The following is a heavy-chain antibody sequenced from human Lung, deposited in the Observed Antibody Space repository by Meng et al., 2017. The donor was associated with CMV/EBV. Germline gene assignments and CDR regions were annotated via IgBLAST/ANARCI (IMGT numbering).Heavy chain of an antibody. CDR3: ARIGTRTCRIATPRSKRSHYFDY. J-gene: IGHJ4*02. V-gene: IGHV3-21*01. D-gene: IGHD6-13*01. Sequence: GGSLRLXCGGSGFTFSAYYMSWVRQAPGAGLEWVSSVSSGSSSIYYGDSVKGRFTISRDNAKNLVFLQMHSLRVEDTALYFCARIGTRTCRIATPRSKRSHYFDYWGQGTLVTVSS. CDR2: VSSGSSSI. CDR1: GFTFSAYY.